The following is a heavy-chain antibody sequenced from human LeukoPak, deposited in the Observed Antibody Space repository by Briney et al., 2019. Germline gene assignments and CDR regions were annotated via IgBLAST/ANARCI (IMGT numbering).Heavy chain of an antibody. J-gene: IGHJ4*02. CDR3: ARGDRLGAALFASFDY. CDR1: GFTFSSYS. CDR2: VSTSSIYI. Sequence: GGSLRLSCAASGFTFSSYSMNWVRQAPGKGLEWVSSVSTSSIYIYYADSLKGRFTISRDNAKNSLYLQMNSLRAEDTAVYYCARGDRLGAALFASFDYWGQGTLVTVSS. D-gene: IGHD3-10*02. V-gene: IGHV3-21*01.